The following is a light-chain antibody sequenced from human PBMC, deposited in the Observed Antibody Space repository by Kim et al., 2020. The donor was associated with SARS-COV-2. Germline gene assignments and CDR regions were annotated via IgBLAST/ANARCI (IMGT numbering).Light chain of an antibody. Sequence: NFMLTQPQSVSESPGKTVTISCTRSSGTITSNYVQWYQRRPGSAPAIVIYESNQTPPGVPDRFSGSVDSSSNSASLTISGLGTEDEADYYCQSYDTDNRWVFGGGTQLTVL. V-gene: IGLV6-57*03. CDR2: ESN. CDR3: QSYDTDNRWV. CDR1: SGTITSNY. J-gene: IGLJ3*02.